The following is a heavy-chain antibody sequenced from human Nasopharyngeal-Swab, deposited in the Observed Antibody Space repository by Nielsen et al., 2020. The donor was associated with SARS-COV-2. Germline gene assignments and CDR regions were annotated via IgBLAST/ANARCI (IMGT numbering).Heavy chain of an antibody. CDR3: ARPLSRDSTWTTEANWFDP. V-gene: IGHV3-23*01. CDR2: ITGNGETT. D-gene: IGHD6-13*01. J-gene: IGHJ5*02. Sequence: GGSLRLSCAASGFTFSSYSMSWLRQAPGKGLEWVATITGNGETTYYADSLKGRFTISRDNSENTVYLQMNSLIAEDTALYHCARPLSRDSTWTTEANWFDPWGQGTLVTVSS. CDR1: GFTFSSYS.